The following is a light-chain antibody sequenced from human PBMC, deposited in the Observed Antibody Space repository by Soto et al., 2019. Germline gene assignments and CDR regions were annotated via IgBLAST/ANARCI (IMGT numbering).Light chain of an antibody. V-gene: IGLV1-40*01. CDR1: SSNIGAGYE. Sequence: QAVRTQPPSVSEAPGQRVTISCTGSSSNIGAGYEAHWYQQVPGTAPKLLIYEKNNRPSGVPDRFSGSKSGTSASLAITGLQAEDEAEYYCQSYDSSLSGYVFGTGTKLTVL. CDR2: EKN. CDR3: QSYDSSLSGYV. J-gene: IGLJ1*01.